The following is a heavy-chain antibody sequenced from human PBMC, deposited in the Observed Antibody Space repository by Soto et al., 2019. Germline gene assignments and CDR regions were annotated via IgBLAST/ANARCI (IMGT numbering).Heavy chain of an antibody. D-gene: IGHD5-18*01. CDR3: AREKDTTMGTSFDY. J-gene: IGHJ4*02. V-gene: IGHV3-33*01. CDR1: GFTFSSCS. Sequence: PGGSLRLSCAASGFTFSSCSMHWVRQTQGKGLEWVAVIWYDGSNNDYADSVKGRFTISRDNSKNTLYLKMNSLRAEATAVYYCAREKDTTMGTSFDYWGQGTRVTVS. CDR2: IWYDGSNN.